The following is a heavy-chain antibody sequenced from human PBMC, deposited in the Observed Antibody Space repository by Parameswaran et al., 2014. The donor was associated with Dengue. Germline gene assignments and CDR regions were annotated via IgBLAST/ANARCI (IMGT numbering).Heavy chain of an antibody. D-gene: IGHD5-12*01. V-gene: IGHV4-34*01. CDR3: AREGGSVN. Sequence: ASETLSLTCAVYGGSFSGYYWSWIRQPPGKGLEWIGEINHSGSTNYNPSLKSRVTISVDTSKNQFSLKLSSVTAADTAVYYCAREGGSVNWGQGTLVTVSS. J-gene: IGHJ4*02. CDR2: INHSGST. CDR1: GGSFSGYY.